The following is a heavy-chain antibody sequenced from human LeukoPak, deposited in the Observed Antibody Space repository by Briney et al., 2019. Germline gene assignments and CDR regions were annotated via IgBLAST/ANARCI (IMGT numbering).Heavy chain of an antibody. J-gene: IGHJ3*02. CDR3: ARDTIYYGSSGYYWGAFDI. CDR2: IYYSGST. D-gene: IGHD3-22*01. V-gene: IGHV4-59*01. Sequence: PSETLSLTCSVSGASISSYYWSWIRQPAGKGLEWIGYIYYSGSTNYNPSLKSRVTISVDTSKNQFSLKLSSVTAADTAVYYCARDTIYYGSSGYYWGAFDIWGQGTMVTVSS. CDR1: GASISSYY.